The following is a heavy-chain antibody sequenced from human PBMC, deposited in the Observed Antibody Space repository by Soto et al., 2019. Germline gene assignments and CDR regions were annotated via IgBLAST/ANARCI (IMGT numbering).Heavy chain of an antibody. CDR3: ARSPAVGYCSSTSCYIAAADYCYYYGMDV. D-gene: IGHD2-2*02. CDR1: GYTFTSYG. V-gene: IGHV1-18*04. Sequence: ASVKVSCKASGYTFTSYGISWVRQAPGQGLEWMGWISAYNGNTNYAQKLQGRVTMTTDTSTSTAYMELRSLRSDDTAVYYCARSPAVGYCSSTSCYIAAADYCYYYGMDVWGQGTTVTVSS. CDR2: ISAYNGNT. J-gene: IGHJ6*02.